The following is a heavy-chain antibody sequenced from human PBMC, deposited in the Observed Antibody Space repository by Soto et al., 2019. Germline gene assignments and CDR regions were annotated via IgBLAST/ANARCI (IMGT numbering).Heavy chain of an antibody. D-gene: IGHD6-19*01. CDR2: VSHDGRNT. Sequence: VQLVESGGGVVQPGRSMRLSCAASGFTFSDYAMHWVRQAPGKGLEWVAVVSHDGRNTHYADSVTGRFTISRDSSKNTVSLEMTSLRAEDTAGYYCAKVVRAWLITADCNDWGQGDLVTVSS. J-gene: IGHJ4*02. CDR3: AKVVRAWLITADCND. CDR1: GFTFSDYA. V-gene: IGHV3-30*18.